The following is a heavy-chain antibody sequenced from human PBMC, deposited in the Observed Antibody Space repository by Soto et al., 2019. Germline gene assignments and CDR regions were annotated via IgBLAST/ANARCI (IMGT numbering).Heavy chain of an antibody. CDR2: TYYRSRWYN. V-gene: IGHV6-1*01. J-gene: IGHJ4*02. CDR3: AREFPYYVSSDSYLDY. Sequence: SQTLSLTCAISGDSVSGNCAAWNWIRQSPSRGLEWLGRTYYRSRWYNDYAVSVKSRITVTPDTSKNQFSLHLNSVTPEDTAVYYXAREFPYYVSSDSYLDYWGRGALVTVSS. CDR1: GDSVSGNCAA. D-gene: IGHD3-16*01.